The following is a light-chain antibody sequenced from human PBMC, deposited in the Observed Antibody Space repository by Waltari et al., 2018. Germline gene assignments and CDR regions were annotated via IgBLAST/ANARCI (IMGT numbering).Light chain of an antibody. J-gene: IGLJ1*01. CDR3: TSYTSRHTLV. V-gene: IGLV2-14*01. Sequence: QSALTQPASVSGSPGQSITISCTGSSLAVGGYDFVSWYRQHPGKAPQVGIFDVNSRPSGVSDRVSGSKSGNTASLTISGLQAEDEGDYYCTSYTSRHTLVFGGGTKVTVL. CDR2: DVN. CDR1: SLAVGGYDF.